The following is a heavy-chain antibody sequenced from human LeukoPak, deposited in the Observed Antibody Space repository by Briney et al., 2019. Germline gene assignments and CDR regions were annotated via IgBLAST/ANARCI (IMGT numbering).Heavy chain of an antibody. V-gene: IGHV4-59*08. Sequence: SETLSLTCSVSGGPISNYYWSWIRQPPGKGLEWIGYVHYSGITKYNPSVKSRVTISLDTSSSQFSLNLSSVTAADTAVYYCASSGNYYFTLDYWGQGTLVTVSS. CDR3: ASSGNYYFTLDY. D-gene: IGHD3-10*01. J-gene: IGHJ4*02. CDR2: VHYSGIT. CDR1: GGPISNYY.